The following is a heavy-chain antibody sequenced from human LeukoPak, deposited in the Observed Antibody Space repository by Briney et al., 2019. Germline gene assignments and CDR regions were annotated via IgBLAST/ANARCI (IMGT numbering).Heavy chain of an antibody. V-gene: IGHV4-31*03. CDR3: ARNGYCSGGSCYSNNAFDV. CDR1: GGSISSGDSY. J-gene: IGHJ3*01. D-gene: IGHD2-15*01. Sequence: SQTLSLTCTVSGGSISSGDSYWSWIRQLPGKGLEWIGDIYYSGTTSYNPSLKSRLTISVDTSKNQFSLRLSSVTAADTAVYYCARNGYCSGGSCYSNNAFDVWGQGTMVTVSS. CDR2: IYYSGTT.